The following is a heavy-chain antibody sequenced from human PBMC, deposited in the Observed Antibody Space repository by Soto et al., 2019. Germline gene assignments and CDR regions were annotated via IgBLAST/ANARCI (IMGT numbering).Heavy chain of an antibody. J-gene: IGHJ4*02. V-gene: IGHV1-69*01. CDR3: AALVDCSGGSCYLGNFDY. CDR1: GGTFSSYA. Sequence: QVQLVQSGAEVQKPGSSVKVSCKASGGTFSSYAISWVRQAPGQGLEWMGGIIPIFGTANYAQKFQGRVTITADESTSTAYMELSSLRSEDTAVYYCAALVDCSGGSCYLGNFDYWGQGTLVTVSS. D-gene: IGHD2-15*01. CDR2: IIPIFGTA.